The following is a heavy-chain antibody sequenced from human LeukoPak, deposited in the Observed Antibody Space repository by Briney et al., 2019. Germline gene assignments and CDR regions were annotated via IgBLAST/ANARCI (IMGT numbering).Heavy chain of an antibody. CDR3: AREWTTNYAFDI. J-gene: IGHJ3*02. V-gene: IGHV3-11*01. CDR2: ISSSGSTI. Sequence: GGSLRLSCAASGFTFSDYYMSWIRQAPGEGLEWVSYISSSGSTIYYADSVKGRFTISRDNAKNSLYLQMNSLRAEDTAVYYCAREWTTNYAFDIWGQGTMVTVSS. CDR1: GFTFSDYY. D-gene: IGHD4-17*01.